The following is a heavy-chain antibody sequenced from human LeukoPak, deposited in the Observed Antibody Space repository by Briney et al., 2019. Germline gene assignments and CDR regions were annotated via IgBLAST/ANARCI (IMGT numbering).Heavy chain of an antibody. D-gene: IGHD2-15*01. CDR2: ISAYNGNT. Sequence: ASVKVSCKASGYTFTSYGISWVRQAPGQGLEWMGWISAYNGNTNYAQKLQGRVTMTTDTSTSTAYIELRSLRSDDTAVYYCATDYCSGGSCYSGLDYWGQGTLVTVSS. J-gene: IGHJ4*02. CDR3: ATDYCSGGSCYSGLDY. V-gene: IGHV1-18*01. CDR1: GYTFTSYG.